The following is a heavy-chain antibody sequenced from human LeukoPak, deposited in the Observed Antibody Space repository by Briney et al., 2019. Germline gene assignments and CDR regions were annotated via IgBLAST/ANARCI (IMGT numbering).Heavy chain of an antibody. J-gene: IGHJ6*03. CDR3: ATSAFYPYYYMDV. V-gene: IGHV4-38-2*02. CDR2: IYHSGST. D-gene: IGHD3-16*01. CDR1: GYSISSGYY. Sequence: PSETLSLTCTVSGYSISSGYYWGWNRQPPGKGLEWIGSIYHSGSTYYNPSLKSRVTISVDTSKNQFPLKLSSVTAADTAVYYCATSAFYPYYYMDVWGKGTTVTVSS.